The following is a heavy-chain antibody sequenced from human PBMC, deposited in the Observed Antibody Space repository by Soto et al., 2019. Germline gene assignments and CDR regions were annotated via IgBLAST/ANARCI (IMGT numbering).Heavy chain of an antibody. CDR3: ARHIAVAGTRGFDY. CDR2: VYHSGST. Sequence: QVQLQESGPGLVKPSGTLSLTCAVSGASINTNWWSWVRQPPGKGLEWIGEVYHSGSTNYNPSLMGRVTILLDKSSNQLSLQLSSVTAADTAVYDCARHIAVAGTRGFDYWGQGTLVTVSS. D-gene: IGHD6-19*01. CDR1: GASINTNW. J-gene: IGHJ4*02. V-gene: IGHV4-4*02.